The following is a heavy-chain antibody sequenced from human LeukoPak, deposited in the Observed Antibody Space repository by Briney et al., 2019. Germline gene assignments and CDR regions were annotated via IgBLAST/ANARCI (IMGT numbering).Heavy chain of an antibody. V-gene: IGHV3-48*04. CDR3: ARDYGDYVPYFDY. J-gene: IGHJ4*02. Sequence: GGSLRLSCAASGFTFSSYSMNWVRQAPGKGLEWVSYISSSSSTIYYADSVKGRFTTSRDNAKNSLYLQMNSLRAEDTAVYYCARDYGDYVPYFDYWGQGTLVTVSS. CDR1: GFTFSSYS. CDR2: ISSSSSTI. D-gene: IGHD4-17*01.